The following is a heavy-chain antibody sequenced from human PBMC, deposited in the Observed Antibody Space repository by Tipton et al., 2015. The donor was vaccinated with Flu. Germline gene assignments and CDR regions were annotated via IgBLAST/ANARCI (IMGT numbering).Heavy chain of an antibody. CDR3: ARDPYYYDSSGVSAFDI. V-gene: IGHV3-7*01. CDR1: GFTFSSYW. CDR2: IKQDGSEK. J-gene: IGHJ3*02. Sequence: SLRLSCAASGFTFSSYWMSWVRQAPGKGLERVANIKQDGSEKYYVDSVKGRFTISRDNAKNSLYLQMNSLRAEDTAVYYCARDPYYYDSSGVSAFDIWGQGTMVTVSS. D-gene: IGHD3-22*01.